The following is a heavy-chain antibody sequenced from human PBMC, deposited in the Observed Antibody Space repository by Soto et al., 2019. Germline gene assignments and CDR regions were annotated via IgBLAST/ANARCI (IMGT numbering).Heavy chain of an antibody. Sequence: QITLKESGPTLVKPTQTLTLTCTFSGFSLDTSGVGVAWIRQPPGKALEWITLIYWDDDKRYSPSLRRRLTTPNHTSYHRLVLTMTNLDPVYTATYYCSHMESRVASYGLDVWGQVPPVPLSS. CDR3: SHMESRVASYGLDV. CDR2: IYWDDDK. CDR1: GFSLDTSGVG. J-gene: IGHJ6*02. D-gene: IGHD3-3*01. V-gene: IGHV2-5*02.